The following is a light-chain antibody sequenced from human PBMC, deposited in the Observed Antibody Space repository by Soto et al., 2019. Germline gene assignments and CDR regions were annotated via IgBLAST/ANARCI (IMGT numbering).Light chain of an antibody. J-gene: IGKJ5*01. Sequence: EIVMTQSPATLSVSPGERATLSCRAGQGVTTNFAWYQQKSGQSPRLLIYDVSIGATGVPARFSGTGSEKDFTLTISGLQSEDSAVYFCQQYNNWHFSFGQGTRLAIK. CDR1: QGVTTN. V-gene: IGKV3-15*01. CDR2: DVS. CDR3: QQYNNWHFS.